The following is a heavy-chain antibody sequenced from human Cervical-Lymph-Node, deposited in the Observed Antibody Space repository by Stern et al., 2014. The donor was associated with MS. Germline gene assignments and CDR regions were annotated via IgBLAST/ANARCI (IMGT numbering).Heavy chain of an antibody. V-gene: IGHV3-74*02. CDR2: IKSDGSST. D-gene: IGHD6-6*01. CDR1: GITLSSYW. J-gene: IGHJ4*02. Sequence: DAQLVESGGGLVQPGGSLRLSCAASGITLSSYWMHWVRQAPGKGLVWVSRIKSDGSSTSYVDSVKGRFTIARDNAKNTLYLQMNSLRAEDTAAYYCARSVGSSSDYFDYWGQGTLVTVSS. CDR3: ARSVGSSSDYFDY.